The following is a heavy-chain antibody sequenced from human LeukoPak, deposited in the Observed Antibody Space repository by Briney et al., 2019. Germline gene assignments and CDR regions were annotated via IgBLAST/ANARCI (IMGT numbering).Heavy chain of an antibody. V-gene: IGHV1-2*02. J-gene: IGHJ4*02. CDR2: LNTKTGAT. D-gene: IGHD2-15*01. Sequence: GASVKVSCKAFGYKLTDKWIHWVRQAPGQGLEWMGWLNTKTGATNIAQKLQGRVTLTRDTSVNTAYIEVTRLSSDDTAVYFCARGVVALPNWGQGTLVTVSS. CDR1: GYKLTDKW. CDR3: ARGVVALPN.